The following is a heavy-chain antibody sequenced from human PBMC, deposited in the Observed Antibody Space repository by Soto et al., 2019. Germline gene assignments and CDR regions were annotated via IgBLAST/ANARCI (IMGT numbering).Heavy chain of an antibody. CDR2: INMDGSST. Sequence: GSLRLSCAASGFTFSGDWMHWVRQAAGKGLVWVSRINMDGSSTNYADSVKGRFTISRDNAKNTLYPQMNSLRVEDTAVYYCARGPRGLYHHDYWGQGALVTVSS. D-gene: IGHD2-2*01. CDR3: ARGPRGLYHHDY. V-gene: IGHV3-74*01. CDR1: GFTFSGDW. J-gene: IGHJ4*02.